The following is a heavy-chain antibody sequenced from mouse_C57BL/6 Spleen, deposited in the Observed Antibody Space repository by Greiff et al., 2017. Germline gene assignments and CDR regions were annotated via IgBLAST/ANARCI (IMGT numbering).Heavy chain of an antibody. Sequence: QVQLQQSGPELVKPGASVKISCKASGYAFSSSWMNWVKQRPGKGLGWIGRIFPGDGDTNYNGKFKGKATLTADKSSSTAYMQLSSLTSEDSAVYFCARSMKGGWDYWGQGTTLTVSS. CDR2: IFPGDGDT. V-gene: IGHV1-82*01. CDR1: GYAFSSSW. J-gene: IGHJ2*01. CDR3: ARSMKGGWDY.